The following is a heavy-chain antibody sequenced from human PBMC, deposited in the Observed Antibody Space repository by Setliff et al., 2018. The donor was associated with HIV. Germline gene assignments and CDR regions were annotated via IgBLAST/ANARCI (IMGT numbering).Heavy chain of an antibody. J-gene: IGHJ3*02. CDR1: GFTFSSYE. Sequence: PGGSLRLSCAASGFTFSSYEMDWFRQAPGKGLEWVSYITGSSDTIYYADSVKGRFTISRDNAKNSLYLQMNSLRAEDTAVYYCAREYGYSYANDVVDIWGQGTMVTVSS. CDR2: ITGSSDTI. D-gene: IGHD5-18*01. V-gene: IGHV3-48*03. CDR3: AREYGYSYANDVVDI.